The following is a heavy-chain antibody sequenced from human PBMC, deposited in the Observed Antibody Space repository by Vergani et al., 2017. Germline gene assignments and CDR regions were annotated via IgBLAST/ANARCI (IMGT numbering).Heavy chain of an antibody. CDR2: INTNIGTP. CDR3: ARNGFGDYGNFDF. CDR1: GYTFSSYV. V-gene: IGHV7-4-1*02. D-gene: IGHD4-17*01. J-gene: IGHJ4*02. Sequence: QVQLVQSESELKKPGASVKISCKTSGYTFSSYVINWVRQAPGRGLEWMGWINTNIGTPTYVQGFTGRFVFSLDSSVTTAFVQITSLKAEDTAVYYCARNGFGDYGNFDFWGQGTLVTVSS.